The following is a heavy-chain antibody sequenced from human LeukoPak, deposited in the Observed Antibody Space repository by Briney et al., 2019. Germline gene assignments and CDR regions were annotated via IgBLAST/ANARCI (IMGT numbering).Heavy chain of an antibody. D-gene: IGHD3-22*01. CDR2: ISYDGSNK. CDR1: GFTFISYG. J-gene: IGHJ4*02. V-gene: IGHV3-30*03. CDR3: ARDYYDSSGYYEY. Sequence: GGSLRLSCAASGFTFISYGMHWARQAPGKGLEWVAVISYDGSNKYYADSVKGRFTIFRDNSKNTLYLQMNSLRAEDTAVYYCARDYYDSSGYYEYWGQGTLSPSPQ.